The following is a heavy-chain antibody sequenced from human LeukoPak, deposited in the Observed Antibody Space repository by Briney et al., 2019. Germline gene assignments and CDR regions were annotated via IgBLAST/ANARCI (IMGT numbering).Heavy chain of an antibody. D-gene: IGHD6-13*01. CDR3: ARDKGSSWSLFDH. Sequence: GGSLRLSCAASGFTFSSNWMHWVRQAPGKGLMWVSRINSDGSSTSYADSVRGRFTISRDNAKNTLYLQMNSLRAEDTAVYYCARDKGSSWSLFDHWGQGTLVTVSS. CDR1: GFTFSSNW. J-gene: IGHJ4*02. CDR2: INSDGSST. V-gene: IGHV3-74*01.